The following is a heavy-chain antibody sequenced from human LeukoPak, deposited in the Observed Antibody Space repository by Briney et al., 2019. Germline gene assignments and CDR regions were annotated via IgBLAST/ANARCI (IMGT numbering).Heavy chain of an antibody. V-gene: IGHV4-59*01. CDR2: IYYSGST. Sequence: TSETLSLTCTVSGGSISSYYWSWIRQPPGKGLECIGYIYYSGSTNYNPSLKSRVTISVDTSKNQFSLKLSSVTAADTAVYYCARVGVNWNDAIDYWGQGNLVTVSS. CDR3: ARVGVNWNDAIDY. J-gene: IGHJ4*02. CDR1: GGSISSYY. D-gene: IGHD1-1*01.